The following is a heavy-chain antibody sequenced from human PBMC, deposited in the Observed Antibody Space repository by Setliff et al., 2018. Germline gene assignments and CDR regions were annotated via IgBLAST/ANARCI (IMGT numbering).Heavy chain of an antibody. V-gene: IGHV4-59*01. J-gene: IGHJ4*02. Sequence: LSLTCTVSGGSISSYYWSWIRQPPGKRLEWIGYIYYSGSTNYNPSLESRVTISVDTSKNQFSLRLNSATAADTAVYYCARLRGAFDYWGQGTLVTSPQ. D-gene: IGHD3-16*01. CDR3: ARLRGAFDY. CDR1: GGSISSYY. CDR2: IYYSGST.